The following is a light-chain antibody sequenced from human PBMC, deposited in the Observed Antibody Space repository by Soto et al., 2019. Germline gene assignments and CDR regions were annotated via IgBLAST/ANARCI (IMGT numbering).Light chain of an antibody. CDR3: QQYNNWPRT. V-gene: IGKV1-6*02. CDR2: SAS. J-gene: IGKJ1*01. Sequence: AIQMTQSPSSLSASVGDRVTLTCRASQDIANDLGWYQQKPGKAPTLLIYSASRLQDGVPSRFSGSAFCTDFTLTISSLQSEDFAVYYCQQYNNWPRTFGQGTKVDIK. CDR1: QDIAND.